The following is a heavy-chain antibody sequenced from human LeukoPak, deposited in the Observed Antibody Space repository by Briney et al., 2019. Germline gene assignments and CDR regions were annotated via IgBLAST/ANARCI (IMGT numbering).Heavy chain of an antibody. CDR2: IYYSGST. Sequence: SETLFLTCTVSGGSISSSSYYWGWIRQPPGKGLEWNWSIYYSGSTYYNPSLKSRVTISVDTSKNQFSLKLSSVTAADTAVYYCARRIRFLEWSPNAFDIRGQGTMVTVSS. CDR3: ARRIRFLEWSPNAFDI. D-gene: IGHD3-3*01. CDR1: GGSISSSSYY. J-gene: IGHJ3*02. V-gene: IGHV4-39*01.